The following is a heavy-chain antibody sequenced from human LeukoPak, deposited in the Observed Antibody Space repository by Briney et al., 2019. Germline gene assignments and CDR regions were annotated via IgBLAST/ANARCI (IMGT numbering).Heavy chain of an antibody. CDR2: INWNGDST. D-gene: IGHD3-16*01. Sequence: GGSLRLSCAASGFSFDDYGLTWVRQAPGKGLEWVSGINWNGDSTDYADSVKGRFTISRDSAKNSLYLQMNSLRAEDTALYYCAKDLLNTEFWGQGTLVTVSS. V-gene: IGHV3-20*04. J-gene: IGHJ4*02. CDR3: AKDLLNTEF. CDR1: GFSFDDYG.